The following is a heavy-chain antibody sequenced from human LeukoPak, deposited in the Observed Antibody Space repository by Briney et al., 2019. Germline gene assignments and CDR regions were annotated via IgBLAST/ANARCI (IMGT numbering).Heavy chain of an antibody. CDR3: AKDEVGGHFEH. Sequence: PGGSLRLSCAASGFTLRSYWMSWVRQAPGKWLEWVAKIREDGREKYYVDSVKGRFTISRDNAKNSLYLQMNSLRAEDTAVYYCAKDEVGGHFEHWGQGTLVTVSS. D-gene: IGHD1-26*01. J-gene: IGHJ4*02. CDR1: GFTLRSYW. V-gene: IGHV3-7*01. CDR2: IREDGREK.